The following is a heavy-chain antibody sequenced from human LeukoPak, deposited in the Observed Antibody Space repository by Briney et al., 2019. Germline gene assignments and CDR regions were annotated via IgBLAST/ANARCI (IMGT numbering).Heavy chain of an antibody. J-gene: IGHJ4*02. Sequence: RPSAPLSLTCGWFGLSINDYYWSWTRPTPGKGVEGIGEISDSEGTMYNPSMERRVTISGGPSENQLSLKEIFVTADDTAVYYCARIRCGHSGSLCYNHWGLGTLVTVSS. CDR1: GLSINDYY. CDR2: ISDSEGT. D-gene: IGHD2-21*01. CDR3: ARIRCGHSGSLCYNH. V-gene: IGHV4-34*01.